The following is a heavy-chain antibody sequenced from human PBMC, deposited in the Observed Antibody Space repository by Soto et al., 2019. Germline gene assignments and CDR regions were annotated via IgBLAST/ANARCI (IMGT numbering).Heavy chain of an antibody. J-gene: IGHJ4*02. Sequence: AGSLRLSCAASGFTFSSYWMSWFRQAPGKGLEWVANIKQDGSEKYSVDSVKGRFTISRDNAKNSLYLQMNSLRAEDTAIYYCAKIRLLTTVDYWGQGTLVTVS. D-gene: IGHD4-17*01. CDR2: IKQDGSEK. CDR1: GFTFSSYW. CDR3: AKIRLLTTVDY. V-gene: IGHV3-7*03.